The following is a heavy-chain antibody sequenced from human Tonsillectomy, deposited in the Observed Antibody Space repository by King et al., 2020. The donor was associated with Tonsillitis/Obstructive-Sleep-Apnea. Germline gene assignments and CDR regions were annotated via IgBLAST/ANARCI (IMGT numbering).Heavy chain of an antibody. J-gene: IGHJ6*02. Sequence: QLVQSGAEVKKPGASVKVSCKASGYTFTSYGFSWVRQAPGQGLEWMGWIGTYNGNTNYAQKFQGRVTMTTDTSTSTAYMELRSLRSDDTAVYYCARSGVPYYYDGLDVWGQGTTVTVSS. D-gene: IGHD3-10*01. V-gene: IGHV1-18*01. CDR3: ARSGVPYYYDGLDV. CDR1: GYTFTSYG. CDR2: IGTYNGNT.